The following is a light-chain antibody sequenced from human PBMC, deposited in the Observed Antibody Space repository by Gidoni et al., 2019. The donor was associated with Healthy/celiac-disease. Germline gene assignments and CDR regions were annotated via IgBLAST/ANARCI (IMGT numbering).Light chain of an antibody. J-gene: IGKJ3*01. CDR1: QSISNY. V-gene: IGKV1-27*01. CDR2: AAS. CDR3: QKYNSAPPFT. Sequence: IQMTQSPSSLSASVGDRVTITCRARQSISNYLAWYQQKPGKVPKLLIYAASTLQSGVPSRFSGSGSGTDFTLTISSLQPEDVATYYCQKYNSAPPFTFXPXTKVDIK.